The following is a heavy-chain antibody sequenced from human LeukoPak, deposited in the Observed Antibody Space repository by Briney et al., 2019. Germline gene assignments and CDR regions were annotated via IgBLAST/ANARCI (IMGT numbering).Heavy chain of an antibody. D-gene: IGHD7-27*01. CDR3: AKDGGNWERRLTDVYFDY. J-gene: IGHJ4*02. CDR1: GFTFDDYA. CDR2: ISWDGGST. V-gene: IGHV3-43D*03. Sequence: GGSLRLSCAASGFTFDDYAMHWVRHAPGKGLEWVSLISWDGGSTYYADSVKDRFTISRDNSKNSLYLQMNSLRAEDTALYYCAKDGGNWERRLTDVYFDYWGQGTLVTVSS.